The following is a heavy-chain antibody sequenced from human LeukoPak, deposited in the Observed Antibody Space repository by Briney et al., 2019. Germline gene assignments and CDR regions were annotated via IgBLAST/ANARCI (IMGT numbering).Heavy chain of an antibody. V-gene: IGHV4-61*10. CDR2: IYYSGST. Sequence: SETLSLTCTVSGGSISSGSYYWSWIRQPAGKGLEWIGYIYYSGSTNYNPSLKSRVTISVDTSKNQFSLKLSSVTAADTAVYYCARQRSSGSIINPWGQGTLVTVSS. J-gene: IGHJ5*02. D-gene: IGHD6-19*01. CDR1: GGSISSGSYY. CDR3: ARQRSSGSIINP.